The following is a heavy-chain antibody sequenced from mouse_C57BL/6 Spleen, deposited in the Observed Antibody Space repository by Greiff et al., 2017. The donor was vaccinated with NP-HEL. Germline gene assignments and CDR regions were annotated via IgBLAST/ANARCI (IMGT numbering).Heavy chain of an antibody. J-gene: IGHJ2*01. D-gene: IGHD2-4*01. CDR1: GFNIKDDY. V-gene: IGHV14-4*01. Sequence: EVQLQQSGAELVRPGASVKLSCTASGFNIKDDYMHWVKQRPEQGLEWIGWIDPENGDTEYASKFQDKATITADTSSNTAYLQLSSLTSEDTAVYYCTTEIRDYDRGFDYWGQGTTLTVSS. CDR3: TTEIRDYDRGFDY. CDR2: IDPENGDT.